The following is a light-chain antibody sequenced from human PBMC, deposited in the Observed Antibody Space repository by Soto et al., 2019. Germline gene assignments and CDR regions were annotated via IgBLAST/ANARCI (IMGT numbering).Light chain of an antibody. J-gene: IGLJ1*01. CDR2: DVS. CDR3: HPFTRSRTLYV. Sequence: QSALTQPASVSGSPGQSITISCTGTSSDVGGYNYVSWYQQHPGKAPKLMIYDVSNRPSGVSNRFSGSKSGNTASLTISGLQAEEWADYYWHPFTRSRTLYVFGTGTKLTVL. CDR1: SSDVGGYNY. V-gene: IGLV2-14*01.